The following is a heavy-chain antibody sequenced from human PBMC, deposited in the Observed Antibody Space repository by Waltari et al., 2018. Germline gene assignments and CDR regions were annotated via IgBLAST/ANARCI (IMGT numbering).Heavy chain of an antibody. D-gene: IGHD6-19*01. CDR1: GGSISSSSYY. Sequence: QLQLQESGPGLVKPSETLSFTCTVSGGSISSSSYYWGWIRQPPGKGLEWIGSIYYSGSTYYNPSLKGRVTISVDTSKNQFSLKLSSVTAADTAVYYCATKRESSASGFDYWGQGTLVTVSS. CDR2: IYYSGST. CDR3: ATKRESSASGFDY. J-gene: IGHJ4*02. V-gene: IGHV4-39*01.